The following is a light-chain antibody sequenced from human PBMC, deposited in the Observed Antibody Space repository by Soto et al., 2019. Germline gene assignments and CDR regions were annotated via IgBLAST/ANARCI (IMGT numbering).Light chain of an antibody. Sequence: QSALTQPPSASGSPGQSVTISCTGTSGDVGGYNYVSWYQQHPGKAPKLMIFEVSERPSGVPDRFPASKSGNTASLTVSGLQAEDEADYYCSSYAGSNIYVFGSGTKVTVL. CDR3: SSYAGSNIYV. CDR1: SGDVGGYNY. CDR2: EVS. J-gene: IGLJ1*01. V-gene: IGLV2-8*01.